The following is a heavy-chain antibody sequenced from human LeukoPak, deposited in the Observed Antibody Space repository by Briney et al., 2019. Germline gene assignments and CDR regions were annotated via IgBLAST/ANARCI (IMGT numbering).Heavy chain of an antibody. V-gene: IGHV1-2*02. Sequence: ASVKVSCKASGYTFTGYYMHWVRQAHGQGLEWMGWINPNSGGTNYAQKFQGRVTMTRDTSISTAYMELSRLRSDDTAVYYCARLDFWSGYWGDYWGQGTLVTVSS. CDR2: INPNSGGT. CDR3: ARLDFWSGYWGDY. D-gene: IGHD3-3*01. CDR1: GYTFTGYY. J-gene: IGHJ4*02.